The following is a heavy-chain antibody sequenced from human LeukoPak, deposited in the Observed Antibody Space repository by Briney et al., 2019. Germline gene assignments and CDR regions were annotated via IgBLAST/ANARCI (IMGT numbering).Heavy chain of an antibody. CDR2: IYSGGTT. Sequence: GGSLRLSCAASGFTVSRNYMTWVRQAPGKGLEWVSVIYSGGTTYYADSMKGRFTISRDNSKNTLYLQMNSLRAEDTAVYYCARDLIQSPAGPFDQLPIYWGQGTLVTVSS. D-gene: IGHD2-2*01. CDR3: ARDLIQSPAGPFDQLPIY. V-gene: IGHV3-66*01. CDR1: GFTVSRNY. J-gene: IGHJ4*02.